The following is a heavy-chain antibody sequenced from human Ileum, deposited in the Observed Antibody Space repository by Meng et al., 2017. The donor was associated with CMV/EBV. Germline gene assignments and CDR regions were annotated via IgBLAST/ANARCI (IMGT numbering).Heavy chain of an antibody. D-gene: IGHD3-16*01. Sequence: GGSLRPSCAASGFIVSSYDMYWVRQPTGKGLEWVSGIGTRGDTYYPDSVRGRFTISRENAKNSLYLQMNNLRAGDTAVYYCIRGGIKRSGLDSMDVWGQGTTVTVSS. CDR3: IRGGIKRSGLDSMDV. J-gene: IGHJ6*02. CDR1: GFIVSSYD. V-gene: IGHV3-13*01. CDR2: IGTRGDT.